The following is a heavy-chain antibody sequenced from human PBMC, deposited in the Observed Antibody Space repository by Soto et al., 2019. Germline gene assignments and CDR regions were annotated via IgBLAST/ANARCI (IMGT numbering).Heavy chain of an antibody. Sequence: EVQLVESGGGLVQPGGSLRLSCTASGFTFSNHYMDWVRQAPGQGLEWVGRIRNRANSYTTEYAAAVKARFTISRDTSTNSLHLQMRSLETDDTAVYFCVRAEGHCTGGTCFDVFVYWGQGTLVTVSS. D-gene: IGHD2-8*02. V-gene: IGHV3-72*01. CDR1: GFTFSNHY. CDR2: IRNRANSYTT. J-gene: IGHJ4*02. CDR3: VRAEGHCTGGTCFDVFVY.